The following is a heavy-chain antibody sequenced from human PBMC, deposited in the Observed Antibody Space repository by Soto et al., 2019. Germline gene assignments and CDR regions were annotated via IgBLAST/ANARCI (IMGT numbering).Heavy chain of an antibody. CDR2: ISYDGSNK. Sequence: QVQLVESGGGVVQPGRSLRLSCAASGFTFSSYAMHWVRQAPGKGLEWVAVISYDGSNKYYADSVKGRFTISRDNSKNTLYLQMNSLRAEDTAVYYCAKDLMVAPGDYFDYWGPGTLVTVSS. J-gene: IGHJ4*02. CDR3: AKDLMVAPGDYFDY. V-gene: IGHV3-30-3*01. CDR1: GFTFSSYA. D-gene: IGHD2-8*01.